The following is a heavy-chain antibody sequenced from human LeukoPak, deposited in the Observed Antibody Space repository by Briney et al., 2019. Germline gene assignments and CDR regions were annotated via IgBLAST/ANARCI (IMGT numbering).Heavy chain of an antibody. CDR3: ARVGLDLRSSSVFDH. V-gene: IGHV4-39*07. D-gene: IGHD3-3*01. Sequence: SETLSLTCTVSGGSISSSSYYWGWIRQPPGKGLEWIGSIYYSGSTSSNPSLRSRTTLSVDTSKNEFSLRLRSVTAADTAVYYCARVGLDLRSSSVFDHWGQGTLVTVSS. CDR2: IYYSGST. J-gene: IGHJ4*02. CDR1: GGSISSSSYY.